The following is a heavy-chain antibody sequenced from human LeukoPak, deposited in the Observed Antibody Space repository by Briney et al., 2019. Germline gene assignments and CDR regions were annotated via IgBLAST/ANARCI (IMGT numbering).Heavy chain of an antibody. D-gene: IGHD3-3*01. CDR2: ISAYNGNT. CDR1: GYTFTSYG. Sequence: ASVKVSRKASGYTFTSYGISWVRQAPGQGLEWMGWISAYNGNTNYAQKLQGRVTMTTDTSTSTAYMELRRLRSDDTAVYYCARRLLRFLEWDGMDVWGQGTTVTVSS. J-gene: IGHJ6*02. CDR3: ARRLLRFLEWDGMDV. V-gene: IGHV1-18*01.